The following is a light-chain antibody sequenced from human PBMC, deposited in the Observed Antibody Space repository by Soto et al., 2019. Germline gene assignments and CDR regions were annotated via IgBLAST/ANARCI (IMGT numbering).Light chain of an antibody. CDR3: QQYKSWPPIT. CDR1: QSLNTD. V-gene: IGKV3-15*01. J-gene: IGKJ5*01. Sequence: EILLTHSPASLSVSPGESATLSCRASQSLNTDLAWYQQKPGQAPRLLLYGASTRATGTPTRFSGSGSGTEFTLTISSLQSEDFAIYYCQQYKSWPPITFGQGTRLEIK. CDR2: GAS.